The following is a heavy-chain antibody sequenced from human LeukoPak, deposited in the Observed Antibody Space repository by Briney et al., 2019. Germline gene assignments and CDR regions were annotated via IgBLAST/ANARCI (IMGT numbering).Heavy chain of an antibody. D-gene: IGHD3-10*01. CDR2: IRYDGSNK. CDR1: GFTFSTYG. CDR3: AKDRYYYGSESYPIEAFDV. Sequence: PGGSLRLSCAASGFTFSTYGMHWVRQAPAKGLEWVAFIRYDGSNKYYAESVKGRFTISRDNSKNTLYVQMNSLRTEDAAVYYCAKDRYYYGSESYPIEAFDVWGQGTMVSVS. J-gene: IGHJ3*01. V-gene: IGHV3-30*02.